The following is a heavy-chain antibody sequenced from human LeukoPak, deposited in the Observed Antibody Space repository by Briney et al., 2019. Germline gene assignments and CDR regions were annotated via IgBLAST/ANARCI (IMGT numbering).Heavy chain of an antibody. CDR2: ISASGGST. CDR3: AKVMKGSERLTMVRGVIIKTAGLYYMDV. J-gene: IGHJ6*03. D-gene: IGHD3-10*01. CDR1: GFTLSSYA. Sequence: GGSLRLSCAASGFTLSSYAMSWVRQAPGKGLEWVSSISASGGSTNYADSVKGRFTISRDNSKITEYLQMNSLRAEDTAVYYCAKVMKGSERLTMVRGVIIKTAGLYYMDVWGKGTTVTVPS. V-gene: IGHV3-23*01.